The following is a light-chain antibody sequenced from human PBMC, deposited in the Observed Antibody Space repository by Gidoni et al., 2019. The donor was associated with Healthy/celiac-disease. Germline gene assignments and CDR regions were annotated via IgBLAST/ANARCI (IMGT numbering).Light chain of an antibody. V-gene: IGKV1-27*01. J-gene: IGKJ1*01. CDR2: SAS. CDR1: QGISND. Sequence: DIQMTQSPSSLSASVGDRVTITCRASQGISNDFAWYQQKPGKVPKLLIYSASTLQSGVPSRFSGSGAWTDFTLTISSLQPEDVATYYCQKYNSAPPWTFGRGTKVEIK. CDR3: QKYNSAPPWT.